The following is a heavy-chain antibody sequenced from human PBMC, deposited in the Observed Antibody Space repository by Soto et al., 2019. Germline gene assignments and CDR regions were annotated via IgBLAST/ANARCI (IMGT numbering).Heavy chain of an antibody. V-gene: IGHV3-23*01. CDR2: ISSSGGTT. D-gene: IGHD3-16*01. CDR1: GFTFSSFA. J-gene: IGHJ4*02. Sequence: EVQLLESGGGLVQPGGSLRLSCAVSGFTFSSFAMSWVRQAPGKGLEWVSVISSSGGTTYYADSVKGRFTISRDNSKNTLYLQMNGLRADATAVYYCARDYSYACDYWGQGTLVTVSS. CDR3: ARDYSYACDY.